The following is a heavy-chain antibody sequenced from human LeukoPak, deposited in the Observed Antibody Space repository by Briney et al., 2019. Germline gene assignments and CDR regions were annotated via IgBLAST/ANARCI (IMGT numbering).Heavy chain of an antibody. Sequence: SETLSLTCAVYGGSFSGYYWSWVRQPPGKGLEWIGYIYYSGSTNYNPSLKSRVTISVDTSKNQFSLKLSSVTAADTAVYYCARVYSGSFHFDYWGQGTLVTVSS. J-gene: IGHJ4*02. CDR3: ARVYSGSFHFDY. V-gene: IGHV4-59*01. D-gene: IGHD1-26*01. CDR2: IYYSGST. CDR1: GGSFSGYY.